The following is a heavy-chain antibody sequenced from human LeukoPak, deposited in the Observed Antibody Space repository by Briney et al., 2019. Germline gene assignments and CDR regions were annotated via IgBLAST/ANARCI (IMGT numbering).Heavy chain of an antibody. J-gene: IGHJ4*02. Sequence: GGSLRLSCAASGFTFSTYTMNWVRQAPGKGLEWVSYISTSSTTIYYADSVKGRFTISRDNARNSLYLQMNSLRDEDTAVYYCASDSDWGQGTLVTVSS. CDR1: GFTFSTYT. V-gene: IGHV3-48*02. CDR3: ASDSD. CDR2: ISTSSTTI.